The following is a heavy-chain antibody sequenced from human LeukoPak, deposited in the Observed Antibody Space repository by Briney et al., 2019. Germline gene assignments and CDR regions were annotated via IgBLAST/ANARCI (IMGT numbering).Heavy chain of an antibody. V-gene: IGHV3-48*01. Sequence: GGSLRLSCAASGLTFSDYTMNWVRQAPGKGLEWVSYISSSSSSTISYADSVKGRFTISRDNAKNSLFLQMNSLRAEDTAVYYCASVGHCTSSSCPYYFDYWGQGTLVTVSS. CDR2: ISSSSSSTI. J-gene: IGHJ4*02. CDR1: GLTFSDYT. D-gene: IGHD2-2*03. CDR3: ASVGHCTSSSCPYYFDY.